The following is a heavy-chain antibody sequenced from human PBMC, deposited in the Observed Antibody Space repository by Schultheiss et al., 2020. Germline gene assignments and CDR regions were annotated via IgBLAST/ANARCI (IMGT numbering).Heavy chain of an antibody. CDR2: INPSGGSP. J-gene: IGHJ4*02. CDR1: GGTFSSYA. CDR3: ARSGPATFGGVTVGY. V-gene: IGHV1-46*01. Sequence: ASVKVSCKASGGTFSSYAISWVRQAPGQGLQWMGIINPSGGSPSYAQRFQGRVTMTRDTSTSTVYMELSRLRSDDTAVYYCARSGPATFGGVTVGYWGQGTLVTVSS. D-gene: IGHD3-16*02.